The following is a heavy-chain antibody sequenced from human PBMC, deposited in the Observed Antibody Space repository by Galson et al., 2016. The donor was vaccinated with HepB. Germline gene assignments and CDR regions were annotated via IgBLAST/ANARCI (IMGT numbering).Heavy chain of an antibody. J-gene: IGHJ4*02. CDR1: GFTFSRYA. CDR2: LSGSGAHT. D-gene: IGHD3-16*02. CDR3: AKDYVGGSYLLTQFDY. Sequence: SLRLSCAASGFTFSRYAMTWVRQAPGKGLEWVSGLSGSGAHTYYADSVKGRFTISRDNSKNTLYLQMNSLRVEDTAVYYCAKDYVGGSYLLTQFDYWGQGTLGTVSA. V-gene: IGHV3-23*01.